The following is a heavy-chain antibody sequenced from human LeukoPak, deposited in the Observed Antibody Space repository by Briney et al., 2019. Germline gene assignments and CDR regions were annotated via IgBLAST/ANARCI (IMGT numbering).Heavy chain of an antibody. CDR2: ISASNGNT. D-gene: IGHD2-2*01. CDR3: ANSRDVVVPVANYYYYIDV. Sequence: ATVKFSCKASGYTFTSYGISWVRQAPGQGLEWMGWISASNGNTNYAQKLQGRVTMTTDTSTSTAYMELRSLTSDDTAVYYCANSRDVVVPVANYYYYIDVWGKGTTVTVSS. J-gene: IGHJ6*03. V-gene: IGHV1-18*01. CDR1: GYTFTSYG.